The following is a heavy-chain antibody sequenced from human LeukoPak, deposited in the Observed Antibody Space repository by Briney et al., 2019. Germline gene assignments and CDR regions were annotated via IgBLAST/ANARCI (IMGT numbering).Heavy chain of an antibody. CDR2: INLSGGST. J-gene: IGHJ4*02. CDR1: GYTFTSYD. CDR3: ARDYVDDIPMIKDY. V-gene: IGHV1-46*01. D-gene: IGHD2-8*01. Sequence: GASVKASCKASGYTFTSYDINWVRQAPGQGLEWMGLINLSGGSTTYAQRFQGRVTLTRDTSTSTVYMELSSLRSEDTAVYYCARDYVDDIPMIKDYWGQGTLVTVSS.